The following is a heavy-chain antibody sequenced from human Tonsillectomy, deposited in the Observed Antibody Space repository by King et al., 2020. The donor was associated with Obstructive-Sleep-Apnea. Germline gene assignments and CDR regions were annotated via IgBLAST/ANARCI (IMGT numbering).Heavy chain of an antibody. CDR1: GXTXSDAW. CDR2: IXSXXDGGTX. Sequence: VQLVESGGGLVEPXGSLRLSCAGSGXTXSDAWMTWVRQVPGKGLEWVXHIXSXXDGGTXDTAAPVKGRFXISRDDSRSTFFLQMNSLKTEDTAVYXXXXLTXXXXVXXGDFXXQGTLXXXXS. J-gene: IGHJ4*02. CDR3: XXLTXXXXVXXGDF. V-gene: IGHV3-15*05.